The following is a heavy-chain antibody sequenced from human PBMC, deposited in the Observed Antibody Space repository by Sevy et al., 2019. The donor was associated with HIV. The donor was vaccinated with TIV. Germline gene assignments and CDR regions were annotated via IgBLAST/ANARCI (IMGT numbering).Heavy chain of an antibody. D-gene: IGHD6-19*01. Sequence: ASVKVSCKASGGTFSSYAISWVRQAPGQGLEWMGRIIPIFGTANYAQKFQGRVTITADESTSTAYMELSSLRSEDTAVYYCARDTDSSGSYYFDYWGQGTLVTVSS. J-gene: IGHJ4*02. CDR2: IIPIFGTA. V-gene: IGHV1-69*13. CDR1: GGTFSSYA. CDR3: ARDTDSSGSYYFDY.